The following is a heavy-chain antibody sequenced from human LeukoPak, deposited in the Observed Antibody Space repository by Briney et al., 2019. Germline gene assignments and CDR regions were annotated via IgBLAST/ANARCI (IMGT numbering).Heavy chain of an antibody. CDR1: GFTFSSYS. CDR3: ARDGPPYCGGDCPMGY. Sequence: PGRSLRLSCAASGFTFSSYSMNWVRQAPGKGLEWVSSISSSSSYIYYADSVKGRFTISRDNAKNSLYLQMNSLRAEDTAVYYCARDGPPYCGGDCPMGYWGQGTLVTVSS. D-gene: IGHD2-21*01. V-gene: IGHV3-21*01. J-gene: IGHJ4*02. CDR2: ISSSSSYI.